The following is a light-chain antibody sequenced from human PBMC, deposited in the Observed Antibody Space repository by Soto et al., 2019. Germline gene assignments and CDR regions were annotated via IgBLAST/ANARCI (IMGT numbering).Light chain of an antibody. V-gene: IGKV3-20*01. CDR3: QQYGSSPYP. J-gene: IGKJ2*01. Sequence: EIVLTQSPGTLSLSPGERATLSCRASQSVSSSYLAWYQQKPGQAPRLLIYGASSRATGIPDWFSGSGSGTAFTLTISSLEPEDCAVYYCQQYGSSPYPFGQGTKREIK. CDR1: QSVSSSY. CDR2: GAS.